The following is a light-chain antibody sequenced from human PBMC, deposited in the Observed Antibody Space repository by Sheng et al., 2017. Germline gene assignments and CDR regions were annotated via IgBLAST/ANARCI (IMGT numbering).Light chain of an antibody. Sequence: EMELTQSPGTLSLSPGERATLSCRASQSVSNDYLAWYQQKPGQAPRLLIHGCIYQGHWHPQTGFTGSESGTEFTLTISRLEPEDFAVYYCQQYARSPHTFGQGTKVEIK. J-gene: IGKJ2*01. CDR1: QSVSNDY. CDR3: QQYARSPHT. V-gene: IGKV3-20*01. CDR2: GCI.